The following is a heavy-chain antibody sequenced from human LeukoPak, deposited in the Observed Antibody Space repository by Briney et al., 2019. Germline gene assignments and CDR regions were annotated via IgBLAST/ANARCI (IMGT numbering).Heavy chain of an antibody. J-gene: IGHJ4*02. CDR2: IYYSGST. D-gene: IGHD4-17*01. CDR1: GGSISSSSYY. V-gene: IGHV4-39*07. CDR3: ARVPPYGDYSPYFDY. Sequence: SETLSLTCTVSGGSISSSSYYWGWIRQPPGKGLEWIGSIYYSGSTYYNPSLKSRVTISVDTSKNQFSLKLSSVTAADTAVYYCARVPPYGDYSPYFDYWGQGTLVTVSS.